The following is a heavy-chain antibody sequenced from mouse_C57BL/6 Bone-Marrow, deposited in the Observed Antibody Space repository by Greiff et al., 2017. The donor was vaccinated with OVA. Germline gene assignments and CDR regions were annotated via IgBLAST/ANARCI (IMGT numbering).Heavy chain of an antibody. J-gene: IGHJ2*01. Sequence: VQLQQSGAELVRPGASVKLSCTASGFNIKDYYMHWVKQRPEQGLEWIGRIDPEDGDTEYAPKFQGKATMTADTSSNTAYLHLSSLTSDYTAVYYSTSWANYVYYFDYWGQGTTLTVSS. CDR3: TSWANYVYYFDY. CDR1: GFNIKDYY. V-gene: IGHV14-1*01. D-gene: IGHD1-1*01. CDR2: IDPEDGDT.